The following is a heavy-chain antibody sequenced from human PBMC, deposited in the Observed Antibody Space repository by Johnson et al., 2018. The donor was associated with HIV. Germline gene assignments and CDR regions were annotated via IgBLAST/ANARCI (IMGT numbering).Heavy chain of an antibody. CDR2: IRYDGSNK. J-gene: IGHJ3*02. CDR3: AKDRQWGPRDAFDI. V-gene: IGHV3-30*02. D-gene: IGHD6-19*01. Sequence: QVQLVESGGGVVQPGRSLRLSCAASGFTFSSYGMHWVRQAPGKGLEWVAFIRYDGSNKYYADSVKGRFTISRDNSKNTLYLQMKSLRGEDTAVYYCAKDRQWGPRDAFDIWGQGTMVTVSS. CDR1: GFTFSSYG.